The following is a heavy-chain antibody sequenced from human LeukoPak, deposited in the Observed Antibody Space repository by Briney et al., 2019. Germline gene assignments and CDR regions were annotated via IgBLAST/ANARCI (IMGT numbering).Heavy chain of an antibody. D-gene: IGHD2-2*02. CDR2: LGSDGGR. J-gene: IGHJ4*02. V-gene: IGHV3-23*01. Sequence: GGSLRLSCAASGFTLSNNAMSWVRQAPGKGLEWVTALGSDGGRYYADSVKGRFTISRDNSKNTLYLEMNRRRSEDTAAYYCAKDILTWAFDYWGQGTLVTVSS. CDR1: GFTLSNNA. CDR3: AKDILTWAFDY.